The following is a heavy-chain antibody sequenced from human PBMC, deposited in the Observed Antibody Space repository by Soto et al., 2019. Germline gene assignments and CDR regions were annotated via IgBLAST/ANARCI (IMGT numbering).Heavy chain of an antibody. D-gene: IGHD2-15*01. CDR2: IYPGDSDT. CDR3: ATSDSYRDYYYGMDV. V-gene: IGHV5-51*01. Sequence: GESLKISCKGSGYSFTSYWIGWVRQMPGKGLEWMGIIYPGDSDTRYSPSFQGQVTISADKSISTAYLQWSSLKASDTAMYYCATSDSYRDYYYGMDVWGQGTTVTVSS. J-gene: IGHJ6*02. CDR1: GYSFTSYW.